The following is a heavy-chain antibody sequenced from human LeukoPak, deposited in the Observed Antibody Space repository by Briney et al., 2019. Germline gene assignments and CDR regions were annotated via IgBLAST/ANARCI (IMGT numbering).Heavy chain of an antibody. J-gene: IGHJ4*02. CDR1: GGSLSSYY. CDR3: AGGGGGDYGDYVFDY. CDR2: IYYSGST. V-gene: IGHV4-59*01. D-gene: IGHD4-17*01. Sequence: PSETLSLTCTVSGGSLSSYYWSWIRQPPGKGLEWIGYIYYSGSTNYNPSLTSRVTISVDTSKNQFSRKLSSVTAAAPAVDYFAGGGGGDYGDYVFDYWGQGTLVTVSS.